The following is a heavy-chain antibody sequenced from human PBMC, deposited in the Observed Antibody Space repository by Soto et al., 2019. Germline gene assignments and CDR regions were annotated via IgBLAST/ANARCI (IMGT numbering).Heavy chain of an antibody. CDR1: GGSFSGYY. D-gene: IGHD3-10*01. J-gene: IGHJ4*02. V-gene: IGHV4-34*01. Sequence: SETLSLTCAVYGGSFSGYYWSWIRQPPGKGLGWIGEINHSGSTNYNTSLKSRVTISVDTSKNQFSLKLSSVTAADTAVYYCARGGLYGVYDSWGQGTLVTVSS. CDR2: INHSGST. CDR3: ARGGLYGVYDS.